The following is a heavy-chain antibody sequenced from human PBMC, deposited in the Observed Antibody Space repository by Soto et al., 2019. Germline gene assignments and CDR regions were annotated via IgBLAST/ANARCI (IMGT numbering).Heavy chain of an antibody. V-gene: IGHV4-31*03. CDR1: GGSISSGGYY. Sequence: SETLSLTCTVSGGSISSGGYYWSWIRQHPGKGLEWIGYIYYSGSTYYNPSLKSRVTISVDTSKNQFSLKLSSVTAADTAVYYCAVHCSSTSCYLGAFDIWGQGKMVTVSS. D-gene: IGHD2-2*01. CDR3: AVHCSSTSCYLGAFDI. J-gene: IGHJ3*02. CDR2: IYYSGST.